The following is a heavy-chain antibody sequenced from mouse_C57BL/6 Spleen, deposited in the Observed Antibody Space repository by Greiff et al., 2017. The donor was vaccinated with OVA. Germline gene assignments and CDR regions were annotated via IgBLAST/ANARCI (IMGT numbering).Heavy chain of an antibody. CDR3: AREDMSYYYGSSYEPWFAY. V-gene: IGHV1-53*01. J-gene: IGHJ3*01. D-gene: IGHD1-1*01. Sequence: QVQLQQPGTELVKPGASVKLSCKASGYTFTSYWMHWVKQRPGQGLEWIGNINPSNGGTNYNEKFKSKATLTVDKSSSTAYMQLSSLTSEDSAVYYCAREDMSYYYGSSYEPWFAYWGQGTLVTVSA. CDR1: GYTFTSYW. CDR2: INPSNGGT.